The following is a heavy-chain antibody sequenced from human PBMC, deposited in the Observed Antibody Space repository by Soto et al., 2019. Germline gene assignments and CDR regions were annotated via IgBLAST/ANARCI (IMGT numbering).Heavy chain of an antibody. V-gene: IGHV3-11*06. Sequence: QVQLVESGGGLVKPGGSLRLSCAASGFTFSDYYMSWIRQAPGKGLEWVSYISSSSYINYADSVKGRFTISRDNAKDSLYLQMTSLGAEDTAVYYCARGGLVVPTASPIDYWGQGTLVTVSS. CDR1: GFTFSDYY. D-gene: IGHD2-2*01. J-gene: IGHJ4*02. CDR2: ISSSSYI. CDR3: ARGGLVVPTASPIDY.